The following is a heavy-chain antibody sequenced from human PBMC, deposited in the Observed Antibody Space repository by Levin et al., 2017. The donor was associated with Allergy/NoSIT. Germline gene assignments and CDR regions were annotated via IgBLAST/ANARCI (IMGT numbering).Heavy chain of an antibody. J-gene: IGHJ4*02. V-gene: IGHV1-69*01. CDR2: IIPMLETP. Sequence: TGGSLRLSCKASGGTFSSYPITWVRQAPGQGLEWMGAIIPMLETPHYAQSFQGRVTIIADESTSTAYMILSGLRAEDTAVYYCASSPRTYRYGSGTFDSEFWGQGTLLTVSS. D-gene: IGHD3-10*01. CDR3: ASSPRTYRYGSGTFDSEF. CDR1: GGTFSSYP.